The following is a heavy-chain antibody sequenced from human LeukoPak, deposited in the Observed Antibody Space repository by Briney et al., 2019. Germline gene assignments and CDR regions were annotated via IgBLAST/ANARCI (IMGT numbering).Heavy chain of an antibody. Sequence: SETLSLTCTVSGGSISSGSYYWRWIRQPAGKGLEWIGRIYTSGSTNYNPSLKSRVTISVDTSKNQFSLKLSSVTAADTAVYYCAGPEGDDSSGYYLDYWGQGTLVTVSS. CDR3: AGPEGDDSSGYYLDY. CDR1: GGSISSGSYY. V-gene: IGHV4-61*02. D-gene: IGHD3-22*01. J-gene: IGHJ4*02. CDR2: IYTSGST.